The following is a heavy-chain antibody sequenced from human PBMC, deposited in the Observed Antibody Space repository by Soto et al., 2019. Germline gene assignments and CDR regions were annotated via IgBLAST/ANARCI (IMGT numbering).Heavy chain of an antibody. CDR2: IIPILGIA. CDR3: ARDSSSFMGDYYYYYMDV. Sequence: GASVKVSCKASGGTFSSYIISWVRQAPGQGLEWMGRIIPILGIANYAQKFQGRVTITADKSTSTAYMELSSLRSEDTAVYYCARDSSSFMGDYYYYYMDVWGKGTTVTVSS. D-gene: IGHD6-6*01. V-gene: IGHV1-69*04. CDR1: GGTFSSYI. J-gene: IGHJ6*03.